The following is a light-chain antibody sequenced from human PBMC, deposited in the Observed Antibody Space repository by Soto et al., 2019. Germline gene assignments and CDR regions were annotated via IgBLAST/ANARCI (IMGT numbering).Light chain of an antibody. CDR2: SVS. J-gene: IGLJ1*01. CDR1: RSDVGGYDY. CDR3: SSFTSGRTLV. V-gene: IGLV2-14*03. Sequence: QPARNQPVSGDGVYGQAICIFCTGNRSDVGGYDYVSWYQHHPGKAPKVIIYSVSNRPSGISGRFSGSKSGNTASLTISGLQAEDEADYYCSSFTSGRTLVFGGGTKFTV.